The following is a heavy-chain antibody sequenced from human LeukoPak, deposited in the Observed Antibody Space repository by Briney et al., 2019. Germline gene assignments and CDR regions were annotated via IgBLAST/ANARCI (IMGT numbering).Heavy chain of an antibody. CDR3: ARQRGYSYVSFDY. V-gene: IGHV4-34*01. Sequence: ASETLSLTCTVSGGSISSYYWSWIRQPPGKGLEWIGEINHSGSTNYNPSLKSRVTISVDTSKNQFSLKLSSVTAADTAVYYCARQRGYSYVSFDYWGQGTLVTVSS. CDR2: INHSGST. CDR1: GGSISSYY. J-gene: IGHJ4*02. D-gene: IGHD5-18*01.